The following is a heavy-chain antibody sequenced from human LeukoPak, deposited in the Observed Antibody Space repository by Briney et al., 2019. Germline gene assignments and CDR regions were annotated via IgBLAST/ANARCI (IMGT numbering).Heavy chain of an antibody. J-gene: IGHJ4*02. Sequence: SETLSLTCTVSGGSISSSSYYWGWIRQPPGKGLEWIGSIYYSGSTYYNPSLKSRVTMSVDTSKNQFSLKLSSVTAADTAVYYCARENPLYSFDYWGQGTLVTVSS. V-gene: IGHV4-39*07. CDR1: GGSISSSSYY. D-gene: IGHD4-11*01. CDR3: ARENPLYSFDY. CDR2: IYYSGST.